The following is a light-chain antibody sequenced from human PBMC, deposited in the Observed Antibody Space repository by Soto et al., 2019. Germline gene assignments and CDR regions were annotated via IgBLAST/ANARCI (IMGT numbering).Light chain of an antibody. V-gene: IGLV2-8*01. J-gene: IGLJ2*01. CDR1: SSDVGGYNY. CDR2: EVS. Sequence: QSALTQPPSASGSPGQSVTISCTGTSSDVGGYNYVSEYQQHPGKAPKLMIYEVSKRPSGVPDRFSGSKSGNTASLTVSGLQAEDEADYYCSSYAGGNNLVFGGGTKLTVL. CDR3: SSYAGGNNLV.